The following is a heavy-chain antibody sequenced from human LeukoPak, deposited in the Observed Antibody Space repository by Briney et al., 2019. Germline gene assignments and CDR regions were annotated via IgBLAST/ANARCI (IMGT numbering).Heavy chain of an antibody. CDR2: INHSGST. CDR3: ARGDYYDSSGRGGLDY. CDR1: GGSFSGYY. D-gene: IGHD3-22*01. V-gene: IGHV4-34*09. J-gene: IGHJ4*02. Sequence: QSSETLSLTCAVYGGSFSGYYWSWIRQPPGKGLEWIGEINHSGSTYYNPSLKSRVTISVDTSKNQFSLKLSSVTAADTAVYYCARGDYYDSSGRGGLDYWGQGTLVTVSS.